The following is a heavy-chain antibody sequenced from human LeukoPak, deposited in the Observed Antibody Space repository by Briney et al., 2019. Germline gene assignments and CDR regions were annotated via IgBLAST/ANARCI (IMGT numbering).Heavy chain of an antibody. CDR3: ARDPSTRDAFDI. V-gene: IGHV3-21*04. Sequence: GGSLRLSCAASGFTFSSYSMNWVRQAPGKGLEWVSSISSGSSYIYYADSVKGRFTISRDNAKNSLYLQMNSLRAEDTAVYYCARDPSTRDAFDIWGQGTMVTVSS. CDR1: GFTFSSYS. J-gene: IGHJ3*02. CDR2: ISSGSSYI.